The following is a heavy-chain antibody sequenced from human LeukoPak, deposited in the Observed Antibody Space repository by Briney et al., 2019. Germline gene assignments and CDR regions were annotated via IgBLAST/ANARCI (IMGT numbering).Heavy chain of an antibody. Sequence: PSETLSLTCTVSGGSISSGGYYWSWIRQPPGKGLEWIGYIYHSGSTYYNPSLKSRVTISVDRSKNQFSLKLSSVTAADTAVYYCASLSSGDYWGQGTLVTVSS. CDR2: IYHSGST. CDR3: ASLSSGDY. J-gene: IGHJ4*02. D-gene: IGHD6-25*01. CDR1: GGSISSGGYY. V-gene: IGHV4-30-2*01.